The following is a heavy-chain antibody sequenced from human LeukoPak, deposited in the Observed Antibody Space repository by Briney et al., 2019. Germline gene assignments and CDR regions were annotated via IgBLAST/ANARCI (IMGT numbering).Heavy chain of an antibody. D-gene: IGHD4-17*01. CDR2: MNPNSGNT. CDR3: ARARSKTTVTTSWFDP. J-gene: IGHJ5*02. V-gene: IGHV1-8*03. Sequence: ASVKVSCKASGYTFTSYDINWVRQATGQGLEWMGWMNPNSGNTGYAQKFQGRVTITRNTSISTAFVELSSLRSEDTAVYYCARARSKTTVTTSWFDPWGQGTLVTVSP. CDR1: GYTFTSYD.